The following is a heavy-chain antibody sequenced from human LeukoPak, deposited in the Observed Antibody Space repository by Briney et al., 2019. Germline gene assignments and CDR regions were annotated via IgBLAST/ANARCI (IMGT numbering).Heavy chain of an antibody. CDR3: ARDFVGLKSYGMDV. J-gene: IGHJ6*02. Sequence: SETLSLTCSVSGGPISSYYWNWIRQPPGKGLEWVGYIHYSGSTNYNPSLNSRVTISIDMSQNQFSLNLTSVTAADTAVYYCARDFVGLKSYGMDVWGQGTTVTVSS. V-gene: IGHV4-59*01. CDR2: IHYSGST. CDR1: GGPISSYY. D-gene: IGHD3-3*01.